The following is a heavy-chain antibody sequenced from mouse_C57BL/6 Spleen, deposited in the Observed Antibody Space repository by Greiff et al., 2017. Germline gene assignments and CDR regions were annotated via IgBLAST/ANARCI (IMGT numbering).Heavy chain of an antibody. CDR3: ARYYDYYAMDY. Sequence: EVQLVESGPELVKPGASVKISCKASGYSFTGYYMNWVKQSPEKSLEWIGEINPSTGGTTYNQKFKAKATLTVDKSSSTAYMQLKSLTSEDSAVYYCARYYDYYAMDYWGQGTSVTVSS. CDR1: GYSFTGYY. V-gene: IGHV1-42*01. D-gene: IGHD1-1*02. J-gene: IGHJ4*01. CDR2: INPSTGGT.